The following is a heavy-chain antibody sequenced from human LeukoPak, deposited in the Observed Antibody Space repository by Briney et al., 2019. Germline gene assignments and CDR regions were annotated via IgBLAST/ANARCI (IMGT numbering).Heavy chain of an antibody. V-gene: IGHV3-11*01. D-gene: IGHD3-22*01. CDR3: ARDWEPYYDSSGSGMDV. CDR2: ISSSGSTI. CDR1: GFTFSDYY. Sequence: PGGSLRLSCAASGFTFSDYYMSWIRQAPGKGLEWVSYISSSGSTIYYADSVKGRCTISRDNAKNSLYLQMNSLRAEDTAVYYCARDWEPYYDSSGSGMDVWGQGTRVSVSS. J-gene: IGHJ6*02.